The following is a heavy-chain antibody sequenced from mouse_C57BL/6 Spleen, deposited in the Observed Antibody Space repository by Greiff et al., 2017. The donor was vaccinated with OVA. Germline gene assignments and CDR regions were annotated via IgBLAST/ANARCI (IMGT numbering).Heavy chain of an antibody. CDR2: IYPGDGDT. CDR1: GYAFSSSW. J-gene: IGHJ2*01. CDR3: AMSLRYYFDY. Sequence: QVQLQQSGPELVKPGASVKISCKASGYAFSSSWMNWVKQRPGKGLEWIGRIYPGDGDTNYNGKFKGKATLTADKSSRTAYMQLSSLTSEDSAVYFCAMSLRYYFDYWGQGTTLTVSS. V-gene: IGHV1-82*01. D-gene: IGHD6-2*01.